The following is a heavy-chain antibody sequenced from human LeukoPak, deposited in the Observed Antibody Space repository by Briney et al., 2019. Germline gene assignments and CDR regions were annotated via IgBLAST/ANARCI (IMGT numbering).Heavy chain of an antibody. Sequence: ASVKVSCKTSGYTFTGYYMHWVRQAPGQGLGWMGWINPNSGDTDYAQKFQGRVTMTRDTSIGTGYMELTSLRSDDTAVYYCASVRMGATPFDYWGQGTLVTVSS. D-gene: IGHD1-26*01. V-gene: IGHV1-2*02. CDR3: ASVRMGATPFDY. CDR1: GYTFTGYY. J-gene: IGHJ4*02. CDR2: INPNSGDT.